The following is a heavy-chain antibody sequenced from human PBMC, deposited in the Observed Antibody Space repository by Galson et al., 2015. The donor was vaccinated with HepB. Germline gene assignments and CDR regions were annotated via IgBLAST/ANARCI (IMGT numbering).Heavy chain of an antibody. CDR1: GDSVSSNSVA. CDR2: TYYRSKWYN. D-gene: IGHD3-3*01. CDR3: ARGSRFLEWLPMGGFDN. V-gene: IGHV6-1*01. Sequence: CAISGDSVSSNSVAWNWIRQSPSRGLEWLGRTYYRSKWYNDYAVSVKSRITINPDTSKNQFSLQLKSVTPKDTAVYYCARGSRFLEWLPMGGFDNWGQGTLVTVSS. J-gene: IGHJ4*02.